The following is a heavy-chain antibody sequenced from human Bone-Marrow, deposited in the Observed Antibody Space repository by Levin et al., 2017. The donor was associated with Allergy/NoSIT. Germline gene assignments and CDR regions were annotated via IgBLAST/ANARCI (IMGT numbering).Heavy chain of an antibody. CDR1: GFTFSDYG. Sequence: GGSLRLSCRTSGFTFSDYGVTWVRQAPGKGLEWVAFIRSKAYGGPTEYAASVKGRFIISRDESESIAYLQLNSLKTEDTAVYYCSRFLEGVIVVGEVSYGMDVWGQGTTVTVSS. D-gene: IGHD2-21*01. J-gene: IGHJ6*02. CDR3: SRFLEGVIVVGEVSYGMDV. V-gene: IGHV3-49*04. CDR2: IRSKAYGGPT.